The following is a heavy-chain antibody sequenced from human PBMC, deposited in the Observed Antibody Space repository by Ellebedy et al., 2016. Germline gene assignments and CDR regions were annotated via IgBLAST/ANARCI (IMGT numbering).Heavy chain of an antibody. CDR2: INPGGTQT. V-gene: IGHV1-46*03. Sequence: ASVKVSXKTSGYIFTSIYIHWVRHAPGQGLEWIGTINPGGTQTSYAQKFQGRVTLTSDTSTSTVYMELTSLRSDDTAVYYCSRSEGDFWGQGTLVTVSS. CDR1: GYIFTSIY. J-gene: IGHJ4*02. CDR3: SRSEGDF.